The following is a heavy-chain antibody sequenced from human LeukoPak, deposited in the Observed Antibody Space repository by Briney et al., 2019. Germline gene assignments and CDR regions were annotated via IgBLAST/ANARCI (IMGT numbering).Heavy chain of an antibody. Sequence: ASVKVSCKASGYTFTSYGISWVRQAPGQGLEWMGWISAYNGNTNYAQKLQGRVTMTRDTSISTAYMELSRLRSDDTAVYYCARVVVGGSSGYYASGEGDYWGQGTLVTVSS. V-gene: IGHV1-18*01. CDR3: ARVVVGGSSGYYASGEGDY. CDR1: GYTFTSYG. CDR2: ISAYNGNT. J-gene: IGHJ4*02. D-gene: IGHD3-22*01.